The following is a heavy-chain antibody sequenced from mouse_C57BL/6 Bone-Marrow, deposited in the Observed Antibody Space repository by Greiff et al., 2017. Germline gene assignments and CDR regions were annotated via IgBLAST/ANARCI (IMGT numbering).Heavy chain of an antibody. D-gene: IGHD1-1*01. CDR1: GYTFTSYW. CDR2: IDPSDSET. V-gene: IGHV1-52*01. Sequence: QVQLQQPGAELVRPWSSVKLSCKASGYTFTSYWMHWVKQRPIQGLEWIGNIDPSDSETHYNQKFKDKATLTVDKSSSTAYMQLSSLTSEDSAVYYCARSGSPYYFDYWGQGTTLTVSS. J-gene: IGHJ2*01. CDR3: ARSGSPYYFDY.